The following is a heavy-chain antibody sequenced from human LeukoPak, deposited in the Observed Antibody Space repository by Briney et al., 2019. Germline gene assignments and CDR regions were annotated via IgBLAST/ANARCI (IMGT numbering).Heavy chain of an antibody. CDR1: GFTFDDYA. D-gene: IGHD2/OR15-2a*01. CDR3: ARAWGPTYYFDY. V-gene: IGHV3-9*01. Sequence: GGSLRLSCAASGFTFDDYAMHWVQQAPGKGLEWVSGISWNSGSIGYADSVKGRFTISRDNAKNSLYLQMNSLRAEDTAVYYCARAWGPTYYFDYWGQGTLVTVSS. CDR2: ISWNSGSI. J-gene: IGHJ4*02.